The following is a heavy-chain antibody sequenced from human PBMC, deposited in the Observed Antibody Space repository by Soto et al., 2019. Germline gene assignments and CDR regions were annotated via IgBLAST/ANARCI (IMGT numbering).Heavy chain of an antibody. CDR3: ATVPMVTYHYFDY. J-gene: IGHJ4*02. D-gene: IGHD5-18*01. Sequence: ASVKVSCKASGYTFTNYGVSWVRQAPGQRLEWMGWISAYTRNTNYAQMFQGRVTMTTDTSTSTAYMELSSLRSEDTAVYYCATVPMVTYHYFDYWGQGTLVTVSS. V-gene: IGHV1-18*01. CDR2: ISAYTRNT. CDR1: GYTFTNYG.